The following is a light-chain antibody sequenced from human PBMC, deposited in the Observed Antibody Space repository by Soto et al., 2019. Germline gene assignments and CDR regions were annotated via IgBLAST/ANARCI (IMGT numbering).Light chain of an antibody. CDR3: SEAALLPHA. CDR2: KTS. V-gene: IGKV2-24*01. Sequence: DIVLTQTPLSLVVTLGQPASISCKSSQSLAFRDGNIYLNWLQQRPGQPPRLLIYKTSNRFSGVPDRFSGSGAGTEFTLKISKVEAEDVGVYYFSEAALLPHAFGQGTKVEIK. CDR1: QSLAFRDGNIY. J-gene: IGKJ1*01.